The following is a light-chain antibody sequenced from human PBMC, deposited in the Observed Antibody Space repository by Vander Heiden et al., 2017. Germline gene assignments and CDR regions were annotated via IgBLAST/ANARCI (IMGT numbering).Light chain of an antibody. CDR1: QDISNY. J-gene: IGKJ3*01. Sequence: DIQMTQSPSSLSASVGDRVTITCQASQDISNYVNWYQQKPGKAPKLLIYDSSNLETGVPSSFSGSGSGTDFTFTISSLQPEDIGAYYCQQHDNLPYTFGPGTKVDIK. V-gene: IGKV1-33*01. CDR3: QQHDNLPYT. CDR2: DSS.